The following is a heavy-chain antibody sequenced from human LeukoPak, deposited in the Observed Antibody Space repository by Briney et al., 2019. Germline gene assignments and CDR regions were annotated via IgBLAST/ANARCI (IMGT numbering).Heavy chain of an antibody. D-gene: IGHD3-16*01. J-gene: IGHJ5*02. V-gene: IGHV3-7*01. CDR1: GFTFSSYW. Sequence: PGGSLRLSCAASGFTFSSYWMSWVRQAPGKGLEWVANIKQDGSEKYYVDSVKGRFTISRDNAKNSLYLQMNSLRAEDTAVYYCARLWGGNGYSGGSLNLWGQGTLVTVSS. CDR2: IKQDGSEK. CDR3: ARLWGGNGYSGGSLNL.